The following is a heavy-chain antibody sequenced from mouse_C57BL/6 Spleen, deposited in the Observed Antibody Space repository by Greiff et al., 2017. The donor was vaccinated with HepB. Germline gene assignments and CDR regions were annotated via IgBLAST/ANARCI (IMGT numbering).Heavy chain of an antibody. CDR1: GYTFTSYG. V-gene: IGHV1-81*01. D-gene: IGHD1-1*01. Sequence: QVQLKQSGAELARPGASVKLSCKASGYTFTSYGISWVKQRTGQGLEWIGEIYPRSGNTYYNEKFKGKATLTADKSSSTAYMELRSLTSEDSAVYFCGGYYGSSPYYFDYWGQGTTLTVSS. J-gene: IGHJ2*01. CDR3: GGYYGSSPYYFDY. CDR2: IYPRSGNT.